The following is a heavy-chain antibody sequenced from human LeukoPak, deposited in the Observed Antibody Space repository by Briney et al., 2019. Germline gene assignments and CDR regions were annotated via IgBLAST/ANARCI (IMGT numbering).Heavy chain of an antibody. J-gene: IGHJ4*02. CDR1: GFSDAW. Sequence: PGGSLRLSCAASGFSDAWMSWVRQAPGKGLEWVGLLKSKSDGGTTDYAAPVKGRFTISRDDSKNTAYLQMNSLKTEDTAVYYCTRPNNYYDSSGYHDWGQGTLVTVSS. CDR2: LKSKSDGGTT. CDR3: TRPNNYYDSSGYHD. V-gene: IGHV3-15*01. D-gene: IGHD3-22*01.